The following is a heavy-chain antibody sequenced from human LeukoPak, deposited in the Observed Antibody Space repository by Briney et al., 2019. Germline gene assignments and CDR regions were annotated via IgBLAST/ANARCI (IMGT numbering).Heavy chain of an antibody. Sequence: GGSLRLSCTASGFPFSDYSMNWVRQAPGKGLEWISYIGISSGNTKYADSVKGRFTISADNARNSLYLQMNSLRVEDTAVYYCARDHNYAFDNWGQGTLVSVSS. CDR1: GFPFSDYS. J-gene: IGHJ4*02. D-gene: IGHD1-1*01. V-gene: IGHV3-48*04. CDR2: IGISSGNT. CDR3: ARDHNYAFDN.